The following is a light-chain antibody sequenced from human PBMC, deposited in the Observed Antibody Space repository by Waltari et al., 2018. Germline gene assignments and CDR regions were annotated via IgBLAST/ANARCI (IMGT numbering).Light chain of an antibody. CDR3: QQSHSTPWT. CDR1: QSISSY. J-gene: IGKJ1*01. CDR2: AAS. Sequence: DIQMTQSPSSLSASVGDRVTITCRASQSISSYLNWYQQKPGKAPKLLIYAASSLASGVPSRFSGRGSGTDFTLTISSLQPEDFATYYCQQSHSTPWTFGQGTKVEIK. V-gene: IGKV1-39*01.